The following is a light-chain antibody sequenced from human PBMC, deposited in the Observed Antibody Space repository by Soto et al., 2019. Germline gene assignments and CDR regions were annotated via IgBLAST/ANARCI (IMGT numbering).Light chain of an antibody. J-gene: IGKJ5*01. CDR3: QQNYSPPPIT. V-gene: IGKV1-39*01. CDR1: QSITRF. CDR2: AAS. Sequence: DIPMTQSPSSLSASVGDRVTITCRASQSITRFLNWYQQKPGKAPKLLIYAASSLQSGVPSRFSGSGSGTHFTLTISSLQPEDFATYYCQQNYSPPPITFGQGTRLEIK.